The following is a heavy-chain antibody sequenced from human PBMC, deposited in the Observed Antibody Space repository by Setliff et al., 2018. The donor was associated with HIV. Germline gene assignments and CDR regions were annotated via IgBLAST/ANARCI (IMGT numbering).Heavy chain of an antibody. CDR1: GGSFSGYY. Sequence: ASETLSLTCDVYGGSFSGYYWSWISQPPGKGLEWIGEINHSGSTNYNPSLKSRVTILVDTSKNQFSLKVSSVTAADTAVYYCARSALAGDPFDYWGQGTLVTVSS. D-gene: IGHD6-19*01. J-gene: IGHJ4*02. CDR2: INHSGST. CDR3: ARSALAGDPFDY. V-gene: IGHV4-34*01.